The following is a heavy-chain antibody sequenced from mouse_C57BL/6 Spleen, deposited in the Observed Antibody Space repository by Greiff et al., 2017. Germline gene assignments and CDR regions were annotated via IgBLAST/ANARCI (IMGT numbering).Heavy chain of an antibody. CDR2: ILPGSGST. CDR1: GYTFTGYW. CDR3: ARAPYYYGSSGYYFDY. Sequence: QVQLKESGAELMKPGASVKLSCKATGYTFTGYWIEWVKQRPGHGLEWIGEILPGSGSTNYNEKFKGKATFTADTSSNTAYMQLSSLTTEDSAIYYCARAPYYYGSSGYYFDYWGQGTTLTVSS. J-gene: IGHJ2*01. V-gene: IGHV1-9*01. D-gene: IGHD1-1*01.